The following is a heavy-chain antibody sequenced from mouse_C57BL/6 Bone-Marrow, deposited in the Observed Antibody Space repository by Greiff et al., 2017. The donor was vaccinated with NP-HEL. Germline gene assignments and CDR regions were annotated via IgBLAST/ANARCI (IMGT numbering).Heavy chain of an antibody. D-gene: IGHD3-1*01. CDR2: ISDGGSYT. J-gene: IGHJ4*01. CDR3: ARGGFDY. Sequence: EVQRVESGGGLVKPGGSLKLSCAASGFTFSSYAMSWVRQTPEKRLEWVATISDGGSYTYYPDNVKGRFTISRDNAKNNLYLQMSHLKSEDTAMYYCARGGFDYWGQGTSVTVSS. CDR1: GFTFSSYA. V-gene: IGHV5-4*01.